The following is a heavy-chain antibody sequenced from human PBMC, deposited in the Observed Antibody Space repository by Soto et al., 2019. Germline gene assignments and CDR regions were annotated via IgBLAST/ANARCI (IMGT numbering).Heavy chain of an antibody. J-gene: IGHJ4*02. Sequence: GXSLRLSCAASGFIVSTNYLSWVRQAPGKGLEWVSVIYSGTNTYYADSVKGRFTISRDKSKNTLYLQMNALRPEDTAVYYCANNFPLFSWGQGTLVTVSS. D-gene: IGHD3-3*01. CDR2: IYSGTNT. CDR3: ANNFPLFS. V-gene: IGHV3-66*01. CDR1: GFIVSTNY.